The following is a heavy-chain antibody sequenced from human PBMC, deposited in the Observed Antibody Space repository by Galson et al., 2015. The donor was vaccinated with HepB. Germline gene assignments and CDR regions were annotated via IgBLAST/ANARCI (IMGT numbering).Heavy chain of an antibody. D-gene: IGHD6-6*01. V-gene: IGHV1-18*01. CDR3: ARPLGSSSSRVRGYYYYYGMDV. CDR1: GYTFTSYG. CDR2: ISAYNGNT. J-gene: IGHJ6*02. Sequence: SVKVSCKASGYTFTSYGISWVRQAPGQGLEWMGWISAYNGNTNYAQKLQGRVTMTTDTSTSTAYMELSSLRSEDTAVYYCARPLGSSSSRVRGYYYYYGMDVWGQGTTVTVSS.